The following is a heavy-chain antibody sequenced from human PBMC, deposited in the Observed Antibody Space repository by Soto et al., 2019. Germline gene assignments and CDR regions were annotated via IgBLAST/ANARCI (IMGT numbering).Heavy chain of an antibody. D-gene: IGHD2-15*01. CDR1: GYTLTELS. J-gene: IGHJ1*01. CDR3: ATGYCSGGSCYHLEYFQH. CDR2: FDPEDGET. Sequence: QVQLVQSGAEVKKPGASVKVSCKVSGYTLTELSMHWVRQAPGKGLEWMGGFDPEDGETIYAQKFQGRVTMTEDTSTDTAYMELSSLRSEDTAVYYCATGYCSGGSCYHLEYFQHWGQGTLVTVSS. V-gene: IGHV1-24*01.